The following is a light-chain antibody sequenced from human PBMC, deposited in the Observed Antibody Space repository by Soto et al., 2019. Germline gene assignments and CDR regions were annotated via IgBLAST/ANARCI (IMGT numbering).Light chain of an antibody. J-gene: IGLJ3*02. CDR1: SSNIGAGYD. CDR3: QSYDSGLSVV. Sequence: QFVLTQPPSVSGAPGQRVTISCTGSSSNIGAGYDVHWYQQVPGTAPRLVIYDNNNRPSGVPDRFSGSKSGTSGSLAIIGLQAEDEADYYCQSYDSGLSVVFGGGTKVTVL. CDR2: DNN. V-gene: IGLV1-40*01.